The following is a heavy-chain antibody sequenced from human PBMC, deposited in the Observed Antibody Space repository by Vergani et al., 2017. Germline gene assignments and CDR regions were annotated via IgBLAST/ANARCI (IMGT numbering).Heavy chain of an antibody. CDR1: GYTLTGYY. CDR2: INPNSGGT. J-gene: IGHJ1*01. V-gene: IGHV1-2*02. CDR3: ARDLKRVAAAVLYFQH. Sequence: QVQLVQSGAEVKKPGASVKVSCKASGYTLTGYYMHWVRQAPGQGLEWMGWINPNSGGTNYAQKFQGRVTMTRDTSISTAYMELSRLRSDDTAVYYCARDLKRVAAAVLYFQHWGQGTLVTVSS. D-gene: IGHD6-13*01.